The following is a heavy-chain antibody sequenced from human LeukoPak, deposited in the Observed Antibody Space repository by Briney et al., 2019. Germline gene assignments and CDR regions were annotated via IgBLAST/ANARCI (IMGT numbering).Heavy chain of an antibody. Sequence: SETLPLTCSVSGGSISSGTSYWSWIRQHPGEGLEWLGYIHYSGTAYYNPSLKSRLTISVDTSKDHFSLKLSSVTAADTAVYYCARYYHDSGGYSGWFDPWGQGALVTVSS. CDR2: IHYSGTA. CDR3: ARYYHDSGGYSGWFDP. V-gene: IGHV4-31*03. J-gene: IGHJ5*02. CDR1: GGSISSGTSY. D-gene: IGHD3-22*01.